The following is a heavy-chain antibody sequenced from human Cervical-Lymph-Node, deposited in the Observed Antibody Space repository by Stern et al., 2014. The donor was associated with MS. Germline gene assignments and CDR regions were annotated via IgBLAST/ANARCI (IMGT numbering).Heavy chain of an antibody. CDR2: IYWDDDT. D-gene: IGHD4-17*01. V-gene: IGHV2-5*02. J-gene: IGHJ1*01. Sequence: QITLKESGPTLVKPTQTLTLTCTFSGFSLTASGEGVAWIRQPPGEALEWLALIYWDDDTRYSPSLESRLTVTKDTSKAQVVLTMTNVDPVDTGTYYCAHVGDFVEWGFDAWGQGTLVTVSS. CDR3: AHVGDFVEWGFDA. CDR1: GFSLTASGEG.